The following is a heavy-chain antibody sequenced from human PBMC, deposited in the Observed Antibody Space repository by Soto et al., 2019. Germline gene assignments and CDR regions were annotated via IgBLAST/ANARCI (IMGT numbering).Heavy chain of an antibody. V-gene: IGHV4-30-4*08. Sequence: PSETLSLTCTVSGGSISSGGYYWSWIRQPPGKGLEWIGYIYYSGSTYYNPSLKSRVTISVDTSKNQFSLKLSSVTAADTAVYYCARVDAQYSSSSYWFDPWGQGTLVTVSS. CDR1: GGSISSGGYY. D-gene: IGHD6-6*01. J-gene: IGHJ5*02. CDR3: ARVDAQYSSSSYWFDP. CDR2: IYYSGST.